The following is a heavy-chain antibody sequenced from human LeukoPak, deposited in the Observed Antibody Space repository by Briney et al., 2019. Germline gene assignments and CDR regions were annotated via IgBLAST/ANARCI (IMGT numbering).Heavy chain of an antibody. CDR1: GFTFSNYG. CDR3: AREGYGDYDCDI. V-gene: IGHV3-33*01. D-gene: IGHD2-21*02. J-gene: IGHJ3*02. Sequence: PGGSLRLSCAASGFTFSNYGMLWVRQAPGKGLEWVANIWYDGGNESHADSVKGRFTISRDNSKKTLYLQMNSLRAEDTALYYCAREGYGDYDCDIWGQGTMVTVSS. CDR2: IWYDGGNE.